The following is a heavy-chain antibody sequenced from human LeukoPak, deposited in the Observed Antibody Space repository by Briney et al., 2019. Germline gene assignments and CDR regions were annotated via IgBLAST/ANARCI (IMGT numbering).Heavy chain of an antibody. CDR1: GGSFSGYY. CDR2: INHSGST. Sequence: PSETLSLTCAVYGGSFSGYYWSWIRQPPGKGLEWLGEINHSGSTNYNPSLKSRVTISVDTSKNQFSLKLSSVTAADTAVYYCARHSSGWNYYYYGMDVWGQGTTVTVSS. CDR3: ARHSSGWNYYYYGMDV. J-gene: IGHJ6*02. V-gene: IGHV4-34*01. D-gene: IGHD6-19*01.